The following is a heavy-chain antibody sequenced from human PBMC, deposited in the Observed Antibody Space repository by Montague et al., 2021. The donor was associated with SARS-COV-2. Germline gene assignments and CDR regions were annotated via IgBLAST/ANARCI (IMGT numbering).Heavy chain of an antibody. CDR1: GGSISSYY. CDR3: ARVGRAGYDILTGYYYYGMDV. CDR2: IYTSGST. J-gene: IGHJ6*02. D-gene: IGHD3-9*01. Sequence: SETLSLTCTVSGGSISSYYWSWIRQPAGKGLEWIGRIYTSGSTNYNPSLKSRVTMSVDTSKNQFFLKLSSVTAADTAVYYCARVGRAGYDILTGYYYYGMDVWGQGTTVTVSS. V-gene: IGHV4-4*07.